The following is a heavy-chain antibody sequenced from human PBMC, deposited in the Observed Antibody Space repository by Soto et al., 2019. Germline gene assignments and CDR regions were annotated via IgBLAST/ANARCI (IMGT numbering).Heavy chain of an antibody. CDR2: INGGNGNT. CDR3: ARSSLLPYFDY. CDR1: GCSFTTYA. J-gene: IGHJ4*02. Sequence: GASVKVSCKASGCSFTTYAMHWVRQAPGQRLEWLGWINGGNGNTKYSQKFQGRVTITRDTSASTAHMELSSLRSEDTAVYYCARSSLLPYFDYWGQGTLVTVSS. D-gene: IGHD2-15*01. V-gene: IGHV1-3*01.